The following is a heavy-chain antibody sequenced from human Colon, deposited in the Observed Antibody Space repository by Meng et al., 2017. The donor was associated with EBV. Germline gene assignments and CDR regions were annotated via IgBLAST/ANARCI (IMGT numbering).Heavy chain of an antibody. CDR1: GGSITSTSSY. CDR2: IYYRGST. V-gene: IGHV4-39*07. Sequence: HLLLTGSGPGCGKPSETLSFPFTISGGSITSTSSYWGWVRQPPGKGLEWIGSIYYRGSTNYNPSLKSRISMSVDMSKNQFSLKVNSVTAADTAIYYCVISSHNWGQGTLVTVSS. D-gene: IGHD3-3*02. CDR3: VISSHN. J-gene: IGHJ4*02.